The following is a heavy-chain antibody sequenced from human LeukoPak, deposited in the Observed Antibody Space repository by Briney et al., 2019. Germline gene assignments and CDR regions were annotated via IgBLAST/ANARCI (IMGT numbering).Heavy chain of an antibody. CDR2: IRSKAYGGTT. CDR3: TRVIYYYGMDV. V-gene: IGHV3-49*03. Sequence: GGSLRLSCTASGFTFGDYAMSWFRQAPGKVLEWVGFIRSKAYGGTTEYAASVKGRFTISRDDSKSIAYLQMNSLKTEDTAVYYCTRVIYYYGMDVWGQGTTVTVSS. J-gene: IGHJ6*02. CDR1: GFTFGDYA.